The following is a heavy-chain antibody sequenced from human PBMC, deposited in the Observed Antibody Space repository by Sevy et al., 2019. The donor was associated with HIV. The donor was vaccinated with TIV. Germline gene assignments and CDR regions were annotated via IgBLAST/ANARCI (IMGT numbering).Heavy chain of an antibody. CDR2: ISYDGSNK. J-gene: IGHJ4*02. CDR1: GFTFSSYA. D-gene: IGHD3-10*01. Sequence: GGSLRLSCAASGFTFSSYAMHWVRQAPGKVLEWVAVISYDGSNKYYADSVKGRFTISRDNSKNTLYLQMNSLRAEDTAVYYCARELDVLLWFGELIYWGQGTLVTVSS. CDR3: ARELDVLLWFGELIY. V-gene: IGHV3-30*04.